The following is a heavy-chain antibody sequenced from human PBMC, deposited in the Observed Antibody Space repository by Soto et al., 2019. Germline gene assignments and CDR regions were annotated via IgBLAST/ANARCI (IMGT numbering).Heavy chain of an antibody. V-gene: IGHV1-2*02. CDR1: GYTFTGYY. CDR2: INPNSGGT. Sequence: DSVQVSCKASGYTFTGYYMHWVRQAPGQGLEWMGWINPNSGGTNYAQKFQGRVTMTRDTSISTAYMELSRLRSDDTAVYYCARGIEYNWNDDAFDSWGQGTMVSV. D-gene: IGHD1-1*01. J-gene: IGHJ3*02. CDR3: ARGIEYNWNDDAFDS.